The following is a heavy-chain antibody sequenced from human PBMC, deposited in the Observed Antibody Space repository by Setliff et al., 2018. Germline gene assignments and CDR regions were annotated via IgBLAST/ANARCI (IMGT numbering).Heavy chain of an antibody. D-gene: IGHD1-1*01. CDR2: IYYSGSTS. J-gene: IGHJ4*02. CDR1: GGSISSGGYY. Sequence: SETLSLTCTVSGGSISSGGYYWSWIRQHPGKGLEWIGYIYYSGSTSYYNPSLKSRVTISVDTAQNQFSLRLTSVTAADTAVYYCARTGTYRYFDYWGQGALVTVSS. CDR3: ARTGTYRYFDY. V-gene: IGHV4-31*03.